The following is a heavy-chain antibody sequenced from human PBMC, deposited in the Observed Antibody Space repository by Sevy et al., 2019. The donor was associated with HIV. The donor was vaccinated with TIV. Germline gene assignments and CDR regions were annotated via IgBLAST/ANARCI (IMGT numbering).Heavy chain of an antibody. Sequence: GASLRLSCAASGFTFNNYGMHWVRQAPGKGLEWVAVISYDRINKYYSDSVKGRFTISRDNSKNTLDLQMNSLRPEDTAVYYCAKDAGANMGPGIIPGDGMDVWGQGTTVTVSS. V-gene: IGHV3-30*18. CDR2: ISYDRINK. D-gene: IGHD3-10*01. J-gene: IGHJ6*02. CDR1: GFTFNNYG. CDR3: AKDAGANMGPGIIPGDGMDV.